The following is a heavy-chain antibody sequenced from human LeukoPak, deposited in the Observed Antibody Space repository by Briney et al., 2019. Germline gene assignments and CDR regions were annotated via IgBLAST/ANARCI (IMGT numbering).Heavy chain of an antibody. J-gene: IGHJ5*02. V-gene: IGHV3-74*01. CDR2: IIRVGGGA. CDR3: ARDVPHNWFDT. Sequence: GGSLRLSCAASGITFGNNWMRWVRQGPGRGLVWISRIIRVGGGAIYADSGKGRFTVSRDNANNTLYLQMNSLRAEDTAVYYCARDVPHNWFDTWGQGTLVTVSS. CDR1: GITFGNNW.